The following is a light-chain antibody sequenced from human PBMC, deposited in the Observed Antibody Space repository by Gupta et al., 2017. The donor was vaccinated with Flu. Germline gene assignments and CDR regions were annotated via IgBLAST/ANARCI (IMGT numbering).Light chain of an antibody. CDR1: QSVASTY. CDR2: AAS. V-gene: IGKV3-20*01. CDR3: QQHFASPYT. J-gene: IGKJ2*01. Sequence: EIALTQSPGTLSLSPGERATLSCRASQSVASTYLAWYQQKPGQAPRLLVYAASTRATGIPDRFSRSGSGTDFTLTISRLEPEDFAVYYCQQHFASPYTFGQGTKLEIK.